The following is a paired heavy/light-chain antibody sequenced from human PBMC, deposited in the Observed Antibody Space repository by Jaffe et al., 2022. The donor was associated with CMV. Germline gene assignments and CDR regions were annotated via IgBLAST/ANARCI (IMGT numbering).Heavy chain of an antibody. CDR2: ISYSGST. CDR3: ARQTIVVVPAASNYLDY. CDR1: GGSISSSSYN. J-gene: IGHJ4*02. V-gene: IGHV4-39*01. Sequence: QLQLQESGPGLVKPSETLSLTCSVSGGSISSSSYNWGWIRQTPGKGLDWIASISYSGSTYYNPSLKSRVTISADTSKNQVSLKLSSVTAADTAVYYCARQTIVVVPAASNYLDYWGQGILVTVSS. D-gene: IGHD2-2*01.
Light chain of an antibody. J-gene: IGLJ2*01. V-gene: IGLV3-25*03. CDR2: KDS. Sequence: SYDLTQPPSVSVSPGQTARITCSGDALPKQYAYWYQQRPGQAPVLVIYKDSERPSGIPERFSGSTSGTTVTLTISGVRAEDEADYYCQSADSSGTHVIFGEGTKLTVL. CDR3: QSADSSGTHVI. CDR1: ALPKQY.